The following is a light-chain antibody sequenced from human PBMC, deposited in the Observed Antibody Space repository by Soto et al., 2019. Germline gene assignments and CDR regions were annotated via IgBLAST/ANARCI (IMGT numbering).Light chain of an antibody. J-gene: IGLJ1*01. CDR2: SVT. Sequence: HSALTRPRSVSGSPGQSVTISCTGTSSDVGGHNYVSWYQQYPGKAPKLMISSVTKRPSGVPDRFSGSKSGNTASLTISGLQAEDEADYYCCSYAGSYTYVFGTGTKVTVL. CDR1: SSDVGGHNY. V-gene: IGLV2-11*01. CDR3: CSYAGSYTYV.